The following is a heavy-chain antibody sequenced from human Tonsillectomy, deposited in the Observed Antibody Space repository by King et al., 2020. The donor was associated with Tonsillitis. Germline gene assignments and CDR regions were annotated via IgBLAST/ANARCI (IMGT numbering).Heavy chain of an antibody. CDR3: ARGGGDWYFDL. CDR1: VGSFSGYY. J-gene: IGHJ2*01. Sequence: VQLQQWGAGLLKPSETLSPTCAVYVGSFSGYYWSWIRQPPGKGLEWIGEINHSGGADCNPSLKSRVTMSVDTSKNQFSLKLSSVTAADTAVYYCARGGGDWYFDLWGHDTLVTVSS. CDR2: INHSGGA. V-gene: IGHV4-34*01. D-gene: IGHD3-10*01.